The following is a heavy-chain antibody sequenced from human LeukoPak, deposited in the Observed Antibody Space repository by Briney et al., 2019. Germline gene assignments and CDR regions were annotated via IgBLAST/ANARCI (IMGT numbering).Heavy chain of an antibody. CDR1: GFTFSTYT. CDR2: ISSTGTYI. V-gene: IGHV3-21*01. J-gene: IGHJ4*02. Sequence: GGSLRLSCVPSGFTFSTYTMNWVRQAPGKGLEWVSSISSTGTYIYYADSVKGRFTISRDNAKNSLYLQMNSLRAEDTAVYYCARDYDSSGYITFDYSGQGVLVTVSS. D-gene: IGHD3-22*01. CDR3: ARDYDSSGYITFDY.